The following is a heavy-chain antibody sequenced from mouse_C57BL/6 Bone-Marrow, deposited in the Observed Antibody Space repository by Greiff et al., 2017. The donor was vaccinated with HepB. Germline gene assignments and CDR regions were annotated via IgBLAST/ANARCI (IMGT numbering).Heavy chain of an antibody. V-gene: IGHV1-39*01. Sequence: VQLQQSGPELVKPGASVKISCKASGYSFTDYNMNWVKQSNGKSLEWIEVINPNYGTTSYNQTFKVKATFTVDQSSNTAYMQLHSRTSEDSAVYYCARKGHSSGGLADWGKGTLVTVSA. CDR3: ARKGHSSGGLAD. CDR1: GYSFTDYN. D-gene: IGHD3-2*02. J-gene: IGHJ3*01. CDR2: INPNYGTT.